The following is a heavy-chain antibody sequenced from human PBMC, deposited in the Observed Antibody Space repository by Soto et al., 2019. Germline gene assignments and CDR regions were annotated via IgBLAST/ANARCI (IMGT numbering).Heavy chain of an antibody. CDR3: ARQMSWYGVDY. J-gene: IGHJ4*02. CDR2: IYPGDSDT. CDR1: GYSFISYW. Sequence: GESLKISCKGSGYSFISYWIGWVRQMPGKGLEWMRIIYPGDSDTRYSPSFQGQVTIPADKAISTAYLQWSSLKASDTAMYYCARQMSWYGVDYGGQGTLVTVSS. D-gene: IGHD6-13*01. V-gene: IGHV5-51*01.